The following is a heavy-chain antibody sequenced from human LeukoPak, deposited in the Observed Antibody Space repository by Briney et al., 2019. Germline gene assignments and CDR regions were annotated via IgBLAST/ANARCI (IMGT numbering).Heavy chain of an antibody. V-gene: IGHV1-69*05. CDR1: GGTFSSYA. D-gene: IGHD3-22*01. Sequence: GSPVKVSCKASGGTFSSYAISWVRQAPGQGLEWMGGIIPIFGTANYAQKFQGRVTITTDESTSTAYMELSSLRAEDTAVYYCAKDFPSYYDSSGYYYPLEVDYWGQGTLVTVSS. CDR2: IIPIFGTA. CDR3: AKDFPSYYDSSGYYYPLEVDY. J-gene: IGHJ4*02.